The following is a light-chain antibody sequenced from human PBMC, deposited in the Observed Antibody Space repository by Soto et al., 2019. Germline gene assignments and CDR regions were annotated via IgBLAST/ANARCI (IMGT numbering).Light chain of an antibody. J-gene: IGKJ1*01. Sequence: EIVMTQSPATLSVSPGERATLSCRASQSVGSNLAWFQQKPGQAPRLLIYDASTRATGIPARFSGSGSGTEVTLTISSLQYEDFAIYFCQQYNNWPPDRTFGQGTKVEIK. V-gene: IGKV3-15*01. CDR2: DAS. CDR1: QSVGSN. CDR3: QQYNNWPPDRT.